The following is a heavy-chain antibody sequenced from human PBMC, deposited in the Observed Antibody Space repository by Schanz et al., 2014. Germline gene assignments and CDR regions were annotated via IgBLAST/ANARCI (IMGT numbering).Heavy chain of an antibody. CDR1: GFSLDIFA. CDR3: ASGEARVTSSGVVIVPMNV. J-gene: IGHJ6*03. Sequence: EVHLLESGGGLVEPGGSLRLSCATSGFSLDIFAVSWVRQAPGKGLEWVSSFNDGGVNKYYADSVKGRFTISSDNSKSTLYLQMSSLRAEDTAVFFCASGEARVTSSGVVIVPMNVWGKGTTVIVSS. D-gene: IGHD3-3*01. V-gene: IGHV3-23*01. CDR2: FNDGGVNK.